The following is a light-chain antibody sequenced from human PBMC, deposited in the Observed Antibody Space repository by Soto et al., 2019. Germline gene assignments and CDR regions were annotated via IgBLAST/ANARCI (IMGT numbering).Light chain of an antibody. CDR3: QQRSSWPLT. Sequence: ETVLTQSPATLSLSPGERAILSCRASQSVSTYLAWYQQKPGQAPRLLISDASNRATGIPDRFSGSGSGTDLTLTNSSLEPEDFAVYYCQQRSSWPLTFGGGTKVEIK. CDR1: QSVSTY. CDR2: DAS. V-gene: IGKV3-11*01. J-gene: IGKJ4*01.